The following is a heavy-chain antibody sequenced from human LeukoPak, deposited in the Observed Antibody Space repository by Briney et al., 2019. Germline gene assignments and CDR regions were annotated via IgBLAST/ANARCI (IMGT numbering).Heavy chain of an antibody. D-gene: IGHD2-15*01. CDR1: GGSISSSSYY. V-gene: IGHV4-39*07. CDR3: ARVKWSVVSFDY. J-gene: IGHJ4*02. CDR2: INHSGST. Sequence: SETLSLTCTVSGGSISSSSYYWSWIRQPPGKGLEWIGEINHSGSTNYNPSLKSRVTISVDTSKNQFSLKLSSVTAADTAVYYCARVKWSVVSFDYWGQGTLVTVSS.